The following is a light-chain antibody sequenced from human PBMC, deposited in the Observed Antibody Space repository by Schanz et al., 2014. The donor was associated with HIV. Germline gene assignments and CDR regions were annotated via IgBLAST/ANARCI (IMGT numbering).Light chain of an antibody. CDR2: DTS. CDR3: QQRDNWPLT. V-gene: IGKV3-11*01. J-gene: IGKJ4*01. Sequence: EIVLTQSPATLSLSPGERATLSCRASQSVSRFLAWYQQKPGQAPRLLIYDTSNRATGIPVRFSGSGFETDCTLTISSLEPEDSAVYYCQQRDNWPLTFGGGTKVEIK. CDR1: QSVSRF.